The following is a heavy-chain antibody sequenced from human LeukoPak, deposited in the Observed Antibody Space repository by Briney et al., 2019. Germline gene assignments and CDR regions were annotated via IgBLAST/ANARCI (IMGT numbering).Heavy chain of an antibody. CDR3: AKDLGDWSAVAGDY. J-gene: IGHJ4*02. CDR2: IWYDGSDK. CDR1: GFTLSNYG. Sequence: AGSLRLSCAASGFTLSNYGMHWVRQAPGKGLEWVAVIWYDGSDKYYADSVKGRFTISRDNSKNTLYVQMNSLRAEDTAVYYCAKDLGDWSAVAGDYWGQGTLVTVSS. V-gene: IGHV3-30*02. D-gene: IGHD6-19*01.